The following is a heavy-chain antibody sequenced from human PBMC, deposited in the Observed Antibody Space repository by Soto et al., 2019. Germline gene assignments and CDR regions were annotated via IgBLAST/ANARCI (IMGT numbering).Heavy chain of an antibody. Sequence: ASGTVCGESSGYTFTGYYMHWLRQAPGQGLEWMGWINPNSGRTNYAQKFQGRVTMTRDTSISTAYMELSRLRSDDTAVYYCARVSSSNWFDPWGQGTLVTVS. V-gene: IGHV1-2*02. CDR3: ARVSSSNWFDP. CDR1: GYTFTGYY. J-gene: IGHJ5*02. D-gene: IGHD6-6*01. CDR2: INPNSGRT.